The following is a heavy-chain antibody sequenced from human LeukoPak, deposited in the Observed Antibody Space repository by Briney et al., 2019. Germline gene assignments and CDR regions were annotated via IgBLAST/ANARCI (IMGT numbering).Heavy chain of an antibody. CDR2: IIPIFGTA. V-gene: IGHV1-69*05. CDR1: GGTLSSYA. CDR3: ARVREELQLPHYFDY. D-gene: IGHD5-24*01. Sequence: SVKVSCKASGGTLSSYAISWVRPAPGQGLEWMGGIIPIFGTANYAQKSQGRVTITKDESTSTAYTELSSLSSEDTAVYYCARVREELQLPHYFDYGGQGTLVTVSS. J-gene: IGHJ4*02.